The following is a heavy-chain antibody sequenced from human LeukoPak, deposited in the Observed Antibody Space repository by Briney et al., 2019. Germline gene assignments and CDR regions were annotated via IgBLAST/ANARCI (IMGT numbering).Heavy chain of an antibody. CDR3: SGRDSSRSPRAY. Sequence: GGSLRLSCAASGLTFTDFWMNWVRLAPGRGLEWLANIKPDGNEKYYVDSVKGRFAISGDNAKNEVYLEMNSLRAEDTGVYYCSGRDSSRSPRAYWGQGTLVSVSS. CDR2: IKPDGNEK. J-gene: IGHJ4*02. CDR1: GLTFTDFW. D-gene: IGHD2-2*01. V-gene: IGHV3-7*01.